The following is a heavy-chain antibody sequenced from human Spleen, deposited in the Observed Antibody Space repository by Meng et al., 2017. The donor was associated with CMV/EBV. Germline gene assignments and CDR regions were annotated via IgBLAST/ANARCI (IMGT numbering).Heavy chain of an antibody. CDR2: IKQDGSEK. Sequence: LSLTCAASGFTFSSYWMSWVRQAPGKGLEWVANIKQDGSEKYYVDSVKGRFTISRDNAKNSLYLQMNSLRAEDTAVYYCASLIFDPTFGRYCGGDCYSRDFDYWGQGTLVTVSS. D-gene: IGHD2-21*01. CDR1: GFTFSSYW. J-gene: IGHJ4*02. CDR3: ASLIFDPTFGRYCGGDCYSRDFDY. V-gene: IGHV3-7*01.